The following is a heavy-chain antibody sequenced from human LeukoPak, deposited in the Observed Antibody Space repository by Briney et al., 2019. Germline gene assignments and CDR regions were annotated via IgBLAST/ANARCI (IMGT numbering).Heavy chain of an antibody. D-gene: IGHD3-3*01. Sequence: SETLSLTCTVSGGSISSYYWSWIRQPPGKGLEWIGYIYYSGITNYNPSLKSRVTISVDTSKNQFSLKLSSVTAAVTGVYYCTRDWRTWFDPWGQGTLFPSPQ. V-gene: IGHV4-59*01. CDR3: TRDWRTWFDP. CDR2: IYYSGIT. J-gene: IGHJ5*02. CDR1: GGSISSYY.